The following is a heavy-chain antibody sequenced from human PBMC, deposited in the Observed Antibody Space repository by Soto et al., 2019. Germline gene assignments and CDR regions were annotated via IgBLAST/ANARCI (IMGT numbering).Heavy chain of an antibody. D-gene: IGHD5-12*01. J-gene: IGHJ4*02. Sequence: PSPTLSLPCAISGDSVSSNSAARNWTRPSPSRGLEWLGRTYYRSKWYNDYAVSVKSRITNNPDASKNQFSLQLNTVSPEDTAVYYCAREDEWRRSPYYFDYWGQGTLVTVSS. CDR2: TYYRSKWYN. V-gene: IGHV6-1*01. CDR1: GDSVSSNSAA. CDR3: AREDEWRRSPYYFDY.